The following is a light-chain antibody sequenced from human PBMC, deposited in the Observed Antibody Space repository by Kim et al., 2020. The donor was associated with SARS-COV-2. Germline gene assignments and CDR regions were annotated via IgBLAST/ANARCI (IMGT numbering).Light chain of an antibody. V-gene: IGKV3-20*01. J-gene: IGKJ1*01. CDR2: GTS. Sequence: PGDRASLSCRASQSVTSTYVAWYQQKPGQAPRLLIYGTSTRASGIPGRFSGSGSGTEYTLTINRLEPEDFAIYYCQQFGSSRTWTFGQGTKVDIK. CDR1: QSVTSTY. CDR3: QQFGSSRTWT.